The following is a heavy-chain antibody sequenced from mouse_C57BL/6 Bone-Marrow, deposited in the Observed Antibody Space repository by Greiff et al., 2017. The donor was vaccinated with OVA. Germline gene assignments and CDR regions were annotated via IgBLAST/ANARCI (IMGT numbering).Heavy chain of an antibody. D-gene: IGHD1-1*01. Sequence: EVKLQQSGPELVKPGASVKISCKASGYTFTDYYMNWVKQSHGKSLEWIGDINPNNGGTSYNQKFKGKATLTVDKSSSTAYMELRSLTSEDSAVYYCARSAYYYGSSHWYFDVWGTGTTVTVSS. CDR2: INPNNGGT. V-gene: IGHV1-26*01. CDR1: GYTFTDYY. J-gene: IGHJ1*03. CDR3: ARSAYYYGSSHWYFDV.